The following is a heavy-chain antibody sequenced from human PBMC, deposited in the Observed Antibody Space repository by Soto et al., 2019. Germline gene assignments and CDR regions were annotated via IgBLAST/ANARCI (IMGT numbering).Heavy chain of an antibody. CDR3: ARARQYYDCELDP. D-gene: IGHD3-22*01. V-gene: IGHV4-59*01. CDR1: GGSISSYY. J-gene: IGHJ5*02. CDR2: TYYSGST. Sequence: PSETLSLTCTVSGGSISSYYWSWIRQPPGKGLEWIGYTYYSGSTNYNPSLKSRVTISVDTSKNQFSLKLSSVTAADTAVYYCARARQYYDCELDPWGQGTLVTVDS.